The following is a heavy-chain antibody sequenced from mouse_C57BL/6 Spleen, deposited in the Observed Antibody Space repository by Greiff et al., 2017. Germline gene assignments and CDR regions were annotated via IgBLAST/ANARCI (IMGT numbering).Heavy chain of an antibody. D-gene: IGHD3-3*01. Sequence: EVMLVESEGGLVQPGSSMKLSCTASGFTFSDYYMAWVRQVPEKGLEWVANINYDGSSTYYLDSLKSRFIISRDNAKNILYLQMSSLKSEDTATYYCAREEGTYFDYWGQGTTLTVSS. V-gene: IGHV5-16*01. CDR2: INYDGSST. CDR1: GFTFSDYY. CDR3: AREEGTYFDY. J-gene: IGHJ2*01.